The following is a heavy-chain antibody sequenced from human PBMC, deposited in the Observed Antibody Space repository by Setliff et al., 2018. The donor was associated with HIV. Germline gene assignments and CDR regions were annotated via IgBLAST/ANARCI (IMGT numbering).Heavy chain of an antibody. CDR2: IYYSGGT. V-gene: IGHV4-59*01. Sequence: KPSETLSLTCTVSGGSISSYYWSWIRQPPGKGLEWIGYIYYSGGTNYNPSLKSRVTMSVDTSKNQFSLNLSSVTAADTAVYYCAREQDYYDSSGYSRSRAFDIWGQGTMVTVSS. D-gene: IGHD3-22*01. J-gene: IGHJ3*02. CDR1: GGSISSYY. CDR3: AREQDYYDSSGYSRSRAFDI.